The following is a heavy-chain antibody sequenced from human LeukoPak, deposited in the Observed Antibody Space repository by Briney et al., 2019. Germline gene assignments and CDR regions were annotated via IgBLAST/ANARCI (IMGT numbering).Heavy chain of an antibody. V-gene: IGHV3-23*01. D-gene: IGHD6-25*01. CDR1: GFTFSSYA. CDR2: ISGRGGST. J-gene: IGHJ4*02. CDR3: ALAAAASSFDY. Sequence: PGGSLRLSCAASGFTFSSYAMSWVRQAPGKGLEGVSDISGRGGSTYYADSVKGRFTISRDNSKKTLYLQVNRLRAEDTAVCYCALAAAASSFDYWGQGTLVTVSS.